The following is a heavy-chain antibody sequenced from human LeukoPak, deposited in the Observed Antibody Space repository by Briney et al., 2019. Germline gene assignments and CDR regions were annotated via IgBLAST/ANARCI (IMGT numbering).Heavy chain of an antibody. CDR1: GFTFSSYS. D-gene: IGHD6-13*01. CDR2: ISSSSTI. Sequence: QPGGSLRLSCAASGFTFSSYSMNWVRQAPGKGLEWVSYISSSSTIYYADSVKGRFTISRDNSRNTLYLQMDSLRPEDTAVYYCARDTYSSLEYWGQGTLVTVSS. CDR3: ARDTYSSLEY. J-gene: IGHJ4*02. V-gene: IGHV3-48*01.